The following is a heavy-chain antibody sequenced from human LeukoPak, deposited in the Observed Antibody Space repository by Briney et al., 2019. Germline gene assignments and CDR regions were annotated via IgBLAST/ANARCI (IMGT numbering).Heavy chain of an antibody. V-gene: IGHV3-21*01. CDR3: ARGDYYGSGTPGY. J-gene: IGHJ4*02. Sequence: GGSLRLSCAASGFTFSSYSMNWVRQAPGKGLEWVSSISSSSSYIYYADSVKGRFTISRDNAKNSLYLQINSLRAEDTAVYHCARGDYYGSGTPGYWGQGTLVTVSS. D-gene: IGHD3-10*01. CDR1: GFTFSSYS. CDR2: ISSSSSYI.